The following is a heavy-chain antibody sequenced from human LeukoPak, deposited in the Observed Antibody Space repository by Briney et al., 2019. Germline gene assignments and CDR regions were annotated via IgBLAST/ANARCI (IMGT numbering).Heavy chain of an antibody. J-gene: IGHJ4*02. V-gene: IGHV4-59*01. CDR1: GESISGFY. CDR2: IYYSGST. Sequence: SETLSLTCTVSGESISGFYWTWIRQPPGKGLEWIGYIYYSGSTNYNPSLKSRVTISVDTSKNQFSLKLSSVTAADTAVYYCASASSSSWYRYFDYWGQGTLVTVSS. D-gene: IGHD6-13*01. CDR3: ASASSSSWYRYFDY.